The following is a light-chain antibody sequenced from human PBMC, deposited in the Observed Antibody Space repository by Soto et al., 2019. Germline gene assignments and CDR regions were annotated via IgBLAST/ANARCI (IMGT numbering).Light chain of an antibody. Sequence: DIQMTQSPSTLSASVGDRVTITCRASQSISSWLAWYQQKPGKAPKLLIYDASNLERGVPSRFSGSGSGTEFTLTISSLQSEDFAVYYCQQYNSWPLTFGGGTKVDIK. V-gene: IGKV1-5*01. CDR2: DAS. J-gene: IGKJ4*01. CDR1: QSISSW. CDR3: QQYNSWPLT.